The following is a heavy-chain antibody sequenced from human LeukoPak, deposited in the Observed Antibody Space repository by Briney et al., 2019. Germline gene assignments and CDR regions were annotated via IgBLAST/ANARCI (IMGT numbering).Heavy chain of an antibody. CDR2: ISSSSSTI. V-gene: IGHV3-48*01. CDR1: GFTFSSYS. CDR3: ARGLRRYYYDSSGYYYFDY. D-gene: IGHD3-22*01. Sequence: PGGSLRLSCAASGFTFSSYSMNWVRQAPGKRLEWVSYISSSSSTIYYADSVKGRFTISRDNAKNSLYLQMNSLRAEDTAVYYCARGLRRYYYDSSGYYYFDYWGQGTLVTVSS. J-gene: IGHJ4*02.